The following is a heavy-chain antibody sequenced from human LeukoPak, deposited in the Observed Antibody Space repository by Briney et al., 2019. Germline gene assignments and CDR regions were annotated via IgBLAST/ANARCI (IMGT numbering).Heavy chain of an antibody. J-gene: IGHJ4*02. CDR3: AISGVLRYFDWSQPPYYFDY. V-gene: IGHV5-51*01. CDR1: GYSFTSYW. CDR2: IYPGDSDT. D-gene: IGHD3-9*01. Sequence: GESLKISCKGSGYSFTSYWISWVRQMPGKGLEWMGIIYPGDSDTRYSPSFQGQVTISADKSISTAYLQWSSLKASDTAMYYCAISGVLRYFDWSQPPYYFDYWGQGTLVTVSS.